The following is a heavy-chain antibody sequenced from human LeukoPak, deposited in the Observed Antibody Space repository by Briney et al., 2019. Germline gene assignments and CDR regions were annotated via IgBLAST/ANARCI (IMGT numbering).Heavy chain of an antibody. D-gene: IGHD6-19*01. V-gene: IGHV4-61*02. J-gene: IGHJ4*02. CDR3: ARAPDTYSSGWLFDY. CDR2: IFASGST. CDR1: GASISSGSYY. Sequence: PSETLSLTCTVSGASISSGSYYWNWIRQPAGKGLEWIGRIFASGSTNYNPSLKSRVTISLDTSKNQLSLKLSSVTAADTAVYYCARAPDTYSSGWLFDYWGQGTLVTVSS.